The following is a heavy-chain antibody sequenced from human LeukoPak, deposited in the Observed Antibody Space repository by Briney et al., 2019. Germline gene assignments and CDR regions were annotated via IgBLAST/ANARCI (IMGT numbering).Heavy chain of an antibody. D-gene: IGHD2-15*01. J-gene: IGHJ4*02. Sequence: SQTLSLTCAISGDNVSTNTAAWNWIRQSPSRGLEWLGRTYYRSKWYNDYAVSVRSRITIDPDTSKNQFSLQLNSVTPEDTAVYYCAKDCGTGPFACSHWGQGTLVTVSS. CDR3: AKDCGTGPFACSH. CDR2: TYYRSKWYN. CDR1: GDNVSTNTAA. V-gene: IGHV6-1*01.